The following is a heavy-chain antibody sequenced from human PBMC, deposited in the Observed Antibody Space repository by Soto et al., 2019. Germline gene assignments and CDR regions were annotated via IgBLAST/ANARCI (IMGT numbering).Heavy chain of an antibody. CDR2: IDTYTGNT. CDR1: GYSFTSYD. D-gene: IGHD6-25*01. V-gene: IGHV1-18*01. J-gene: IGHJ5*02. CDR3: ASESRIAAPRRCLGDL. Sequence: QIQLVQSGAEVKKPGASVKVSCKASGYSFTSYDFSWVRQAPGQGLEWMGWIDTYTGNTDYAQKFQDRVTMTTDTSTSTAHMELRSLRSEDTALYYCASESRIAAPRRCLGDLLGQGTLVTVPS.